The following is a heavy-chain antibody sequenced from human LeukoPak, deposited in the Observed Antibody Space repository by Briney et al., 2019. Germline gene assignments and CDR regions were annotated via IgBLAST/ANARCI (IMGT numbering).Heavy chain of an antibody. Sequence: VASVKVSCKASGYTFTSYGISWVRQAPGQGLEWMGWISAYNGNTNYAQKLQGRVTMTTDTSTSTAYMELRSLRSDDTAVYYCARVCLFSHTFQGTYYYYYMDVWGKGTTVSVSS. CDR2: ISAYNGNT. CDR3: ARVCLFSHTFQGTYYYYYMDV. V-gene: IGHV1-18*01. CDR1: GYTFTSYG. J-gene: IGHJ6*03. D-gene: IGHD3-16*01.